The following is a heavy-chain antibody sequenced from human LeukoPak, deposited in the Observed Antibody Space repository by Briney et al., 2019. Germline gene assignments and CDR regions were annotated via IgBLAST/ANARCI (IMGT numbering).Heavy chain of an antibody. CDR2: IYYSGST. CDR1: GGSISSSSYY. Sequence: SETLSLTCTVSGGSISSSSYYWGWIRQPPGKGLEWIGSIYYSGSTYYNPSLKSRVTISVDTSKNQFSLKLSSVTAADTAVYYCARDNQLGYCSSTSCYLGRVVGYYYYYMDVRGKGTTVTVSS. J-gene: IGHJ6*03. V-gene: IGHV4-39*07. D-gene: IGHD2-2*01. CDR3: ARDNQLGYCSSTSCYLGRVVGYYYYYMDV.